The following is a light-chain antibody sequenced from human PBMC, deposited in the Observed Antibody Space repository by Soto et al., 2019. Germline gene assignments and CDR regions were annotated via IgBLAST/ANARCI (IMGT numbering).Light chain of an antibody. Sequence: EIVMTQSPATLSVSPGERATLSCRASHSGSSDLAWYQQKPGQAPRFLISGASARATGIPARFGGSWSGTEFTLTISSLQSEDFAVYYCQQYNNWPWTFGQVTKVEIK. CDR2: GAS. J-gene: IGKJ1*01. CDR3: QQYNNWPWT. V-gene: IGKV3-15*01. CDR1: HSGSSD.